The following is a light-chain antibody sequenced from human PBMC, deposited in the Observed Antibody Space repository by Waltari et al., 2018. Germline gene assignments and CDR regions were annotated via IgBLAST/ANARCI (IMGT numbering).Light chain of an antibody. J-gene: IGLJ2*01. CDR3: CSYAGSYTFEGV. Sequence: QSALTQPRSVSGSPGQSVTIFCTGTSSDVGGYNYVSWYQQHPGKAPKLMIYDVSKRPSGVPDRFSGSKSGNTASLTISGLQAEDEADYYCCSYAGSYTFEGVFGGGTKLTVL. CDR1: SSDVGGYNY. V-gene: IGLV2-11*01. CDR2: DVS.